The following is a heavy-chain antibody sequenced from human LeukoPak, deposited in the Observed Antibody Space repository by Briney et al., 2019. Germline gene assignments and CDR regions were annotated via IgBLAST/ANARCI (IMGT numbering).Heavy chain of an antibody. CDR3: ARADYGGNAGTFDY. D-gene: IGHD4-23*01. V-gene: IGHV3-21*01. CDR2: ISSSSFI. Sequence: GGSLRLSCAASGFTFSSYGMSWVRQAPGKGLEWVSSISSSSFIYYADSVKGRFTISRDNSKNTLYLQMNSLRAEDTAVYYCARADYGGNAGTFDYWGQGTLVTVSS. CDR1: GFTFSSYG. J-gene: IGHJ4*02.